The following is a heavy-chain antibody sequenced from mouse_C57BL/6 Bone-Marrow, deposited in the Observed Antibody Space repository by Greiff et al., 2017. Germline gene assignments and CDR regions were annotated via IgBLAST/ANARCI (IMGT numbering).Heavy chain of an antibody. J-gene: IGHJ3*01. V-gene: IGHV14-4*01. Sequence: VQLQQSGAELVRPGASVKLSCTASGFNIKDDYMHWVKQRPEQGLEWIGWIDPENGDTEYASKFQGKATITADKSSNTAYLQLSSLTSEDTAVYYCTGVLLRYWFAYWGQGTLVTVSA. CDR3: TGVLLRYWFAY. CDR1: GFNIKDDY. CDR2: IDPENGDT. D-gene: IGHD1-1*01.